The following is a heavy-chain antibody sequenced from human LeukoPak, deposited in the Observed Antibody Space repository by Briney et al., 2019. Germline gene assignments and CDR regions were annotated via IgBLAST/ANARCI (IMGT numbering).Heavy chain of an antibody. D-gene: IGHD2-2*01. CDR2: ISSSGSTI. V-gene: IGHV3-48*04. J-gene: IGHJ4*02. CDR1: GFTFSSYG. Sequence: GGSLRLSCAASGFTFSSYGMHWVRQAPGKGLEWVSYISSSGSTIYYADSVKGRFTISRDNAKNSLYLQMNSLRAEDTAVYYCARDDTVVVPAAMDYWGQGTLVTVSS. CDR3: ARDDTVVVPAAMDY.